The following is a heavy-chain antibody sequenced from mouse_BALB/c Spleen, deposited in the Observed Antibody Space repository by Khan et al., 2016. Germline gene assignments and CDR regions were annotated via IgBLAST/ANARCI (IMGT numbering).Heavy chain of an antibody. CDR1: GYTFTSYD. J-gene: IGHJ1*01. CDR2: IFPGDGST. D-gene: IGHD1-1*01. CDR3: ARHYGSTYWYFDV. Sequence: QVQLQQSGAELVKPGASVKLSCKASGYTFTSYDINWVRQRPEQGLEWIGWIFPGDGSTKYNEKFKGKATLTTDKSSSTAYMQLSRLTSEDSAVSFAARHYGSTYWYFDVWGAGTTVTVSS. V-gene: IGHV1-85*01.